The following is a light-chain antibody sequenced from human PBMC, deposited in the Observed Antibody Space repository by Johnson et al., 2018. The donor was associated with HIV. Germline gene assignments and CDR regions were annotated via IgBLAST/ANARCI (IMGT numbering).Light chain of an antibody. V-gene: IGLV1-41*01. CDR2: ENN. Sequence: QSVLTQPPSVSAAPGQKVTISCSGSSSDMGNYAVSWYQQLPGTAPKLLIYENNKRPSGVPDRFSGSKSGTSASLAISGLHSEDEADYYCATWDDRLNGYVFGSGTKVTVL. CDR1: SSDMGNYA. J-gene: IGLJ1*01. CDR3: ATWDDRLNGYV.